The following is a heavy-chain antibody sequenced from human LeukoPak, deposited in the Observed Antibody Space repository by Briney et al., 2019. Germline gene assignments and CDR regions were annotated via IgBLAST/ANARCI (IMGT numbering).Heavy chain of an antibody. V-gene: IGHV3-48*03. J-gene: IGHJ4*02. Sequence: GGSLRLSCAASGFTFSSYEMNWVRQAPGKGLEWVSYISSSGNVRHYGDSVKGRFTISRDNAKNSLSLQMNSLRAEDTAAYFCARGSRYCGSGTCYYFDQWGQGTLVTVSS. CDR2: ISSSGNVR. D-gene: IGHD2-15*01. CDR3: ARGSRYCGSGTCYYFDQ. CDR1: GFTFSSYE.